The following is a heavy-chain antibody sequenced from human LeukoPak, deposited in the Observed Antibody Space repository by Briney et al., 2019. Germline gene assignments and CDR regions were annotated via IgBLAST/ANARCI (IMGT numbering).Heavy chain of an antibody. Sequence: PSETLSLTCTVSGGSIRGSSYYWGGIRQPPGKGLEWIGSIYYSGSTYYNPSLKSRVTISVDTSKNQVSLRLSSVTAADTAVYYCASGHCDSSGYYYPFDYWGQGTLVTVSS. D-gene: IGHD3-22*01. CDR2: IYYSGST. V-gene: IGHV4-39*01. J-gene: IGHJ4*02. CDR3: ASGHCDSSGYYYPFDY. CDR1: GGSIRGSSYY.